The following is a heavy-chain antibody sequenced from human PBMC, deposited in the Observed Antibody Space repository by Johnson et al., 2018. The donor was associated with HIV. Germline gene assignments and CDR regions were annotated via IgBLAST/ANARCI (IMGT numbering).Heavy chain of an antibody. CDR1: GFTFSSYA. V-gene: IGHV3-30-3*01. D-gene: IGHD6-13*01. Sequence: QVQLVESGGGVVQPGRSLRLSCAASGFTFSSYAMHWVRQAPGKGLEWVAVISYDGSNKYYADSVKGRFTISRDNSKNTLYLQMNSLRAEDTAVYYCARERGSSSWYFDAFDVWGQGTRVTVSS. J-gene: IGHJ3*01. CDR3: ARERGSSSWYFDAFDV. CDR2: ISYDGSNK.